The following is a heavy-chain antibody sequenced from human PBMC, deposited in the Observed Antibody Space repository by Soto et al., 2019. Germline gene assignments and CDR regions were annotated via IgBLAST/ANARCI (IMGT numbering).Heavy chain of an antibody. J-gene: IGHJ3*02. CDR1: GFTFSSYW. CDR3: ARARPPDAFDI. V-gene: IGHV3-7*03. Sequence: GGSLRLSCAASGFTFSSYWMSWVRQAPGKGLEWVANIKQDGSEKYYVDSVKGRFTISRDNAKNSLYLQMNSLRAEDTDVYYCARARPPDAFDIWGQGTMVTVSS. CDR2: IKQDGSEK.